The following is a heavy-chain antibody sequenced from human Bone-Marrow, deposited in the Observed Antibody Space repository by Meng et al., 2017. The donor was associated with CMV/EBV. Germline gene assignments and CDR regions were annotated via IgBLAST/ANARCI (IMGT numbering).Heavy chain of an antibody. J-gene: IGHJ3*02. CDR1: GFTFTSSA. CDR2: IVVGSGNT. D-gene: IGHD6-19*01. CDR3: AAGDNSSGAVRWSAFDI. Sequence: SVKVSCKASGFTFTSSAVQWVRQARGQRLEWIGWIVVGSGNTNYAQKFQERVTITRDMSTSTAYMELSSLRSEDTAVYYCAAGDNSSGAVRWSAFDIWGQGIMVTVSS. V-gene: IGHV1-58*01.